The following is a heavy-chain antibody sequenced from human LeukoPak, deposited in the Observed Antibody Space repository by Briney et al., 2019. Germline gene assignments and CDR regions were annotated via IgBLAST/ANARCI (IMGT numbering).Heavy chain of an antibody. D-gene: IGHD3-22*01. J-gene: IGHJ3*02. CDR2: ISSSGTI. CDR1: GFTFSTYS. V-gene: IGHV3-48*02. Sequence: TGGSLRLSCAASGFTFSTYSMNWVRQAPGEGLEGISYISSSGTIYYADSVKGRFTISSDNAKNSLYLQMNSLRDEDTAVYYCAREYYDSSGYFYRNAFDIWGQGTMVTVSS. CDR3: AREYYDSSGYFYRNAFDI.